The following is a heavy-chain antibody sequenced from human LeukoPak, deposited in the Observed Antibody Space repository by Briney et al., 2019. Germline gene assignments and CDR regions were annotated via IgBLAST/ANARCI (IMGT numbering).Heavy chain of an antibody. D-gene: IGHD2-15*01. Sequence: QPGRSLRLSCAASGFTFCSYGMHWVRQAPGKGLEWVAVISYDGSNKYYADSVKGRFTISRDNSKNTLYLQMNSLRAEDTAVYYCAKIFCGGSCNWFDPWGQGTLVTVSS. CDR1: GFTFCSYG. CDR3: AKIFCGGSCNWFDP. CDR2: ISYDGSNK. J-gene: IGHJ5*02. V-gene: IGHV3-30*18.